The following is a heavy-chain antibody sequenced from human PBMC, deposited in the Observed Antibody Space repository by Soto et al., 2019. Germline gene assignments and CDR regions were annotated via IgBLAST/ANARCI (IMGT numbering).Heavy chain of an antibody. V-gene: IGHV4-59*08. J-gene: IGHJ3*02. Sequence: PSETLSLTCTVSGGSISSYYWSWIRQPPGKGLEWIGYIYYSGSTNYNPSLKSRVTISVDTSKNQFSLKLSSVTAADTAVYNCARNEYYYDSSGYQNTDGYDIWGPGTRVPVSS. CDR3: ARNEYYYDSSGYQNTDGYDI. CDR2: IYYSGST. D-gene: IGHD3-22*01. CDR1: GGSISSYY.